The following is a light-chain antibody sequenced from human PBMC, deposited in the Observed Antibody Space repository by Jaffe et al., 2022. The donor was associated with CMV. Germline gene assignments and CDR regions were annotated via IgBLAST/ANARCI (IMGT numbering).Light chain of an antibody. CDR3: CSYGGSRNLI. J-gene: IGLJ2*01. CDR1: TSDVGNYDL. Sequence: QSALTQPASVSGSPGQSIALSCTGSTSDVGNYDLVSWYQHNPGRAPRLIIYEVDKRPSGVSSRFFGSKSGNTASLTISGLQPEDEGDYFCCSYGGSRNLIFGGGTKLTVL. CDR2: EVD. V-gene: IGLV2-23*02.